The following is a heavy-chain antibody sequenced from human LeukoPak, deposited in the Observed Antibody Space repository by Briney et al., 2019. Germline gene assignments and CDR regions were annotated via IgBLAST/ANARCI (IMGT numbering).Heavy chain of an antibody. J-gene: IGHJ4*02. CDR1: GFTFSSYW. Sequence: PGGSLRLSCAASGFTFSSYWMSWVRQAPGKGLEWVANIKQDGSEKYYVDSVKGRFPISRDNAKNSLYLQMNSLRAEDTAVYYCARVAYYYDSSGYYPFDYWGQGTLVTVSS. CDR2: IKQDGSEK. CDR3: ARVAYYYDSSGYYPFDY. D-gene: IGHD3-22*01. V-gene: IGHV3-7*01.